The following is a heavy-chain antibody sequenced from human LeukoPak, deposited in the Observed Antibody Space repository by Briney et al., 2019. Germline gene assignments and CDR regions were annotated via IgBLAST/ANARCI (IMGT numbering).Heavy chain of an antibody. J-gene: IGHJ5*02. CDR2: INPNNGGT. Sequence: GASVKVSCKASGYTFTGYYMHWVRQAPGQGLEWMGWINPNNGGTNYAQKFQGRVTMTRDTSISTAYMELSRLRSDDTAVYYCARSDVYGSGSYYKIYNWFDPWGQGTLVTVSS. V-gene: IGHV1-2*02. CDR1: GYTFTGYY. D-gene: IGHD3-10*01. CDR3: ARSDVYGSGSYYKIYNWFDP.